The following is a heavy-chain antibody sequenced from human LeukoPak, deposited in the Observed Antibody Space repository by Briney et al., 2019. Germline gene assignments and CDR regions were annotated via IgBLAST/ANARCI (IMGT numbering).Heavy chain of an antibody. CDR3: ARVIREYSSSSGLNY. CDR2: IIPIFGTA. V-gene: IGHV1-69*13. D-gene: IGHD6-6*01. CDR1: GGTFSSYA. J-gene: IGHJ4*02. Sequence: SVKVSCKASGGTFSSYAISWVRQAPGQGHEWMGGIIPIFGTANFAQKFQGRVTITADESTSTAYMELSSLRSEDTAMYYCARVIREYSSSSGLNYWGQGTLVTVSS.